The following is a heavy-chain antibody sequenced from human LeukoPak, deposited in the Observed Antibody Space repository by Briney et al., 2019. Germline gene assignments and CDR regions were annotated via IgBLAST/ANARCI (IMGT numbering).Heavy chain of an antibody. CDR1: GFTFSSYT. D-gene: IGHD6-19*01. J-gene: IGHJ4*02. V-gene: IGHV3-21*04. Sequence: GGSLRLSCAASGFTFSSYTMNWVRQTPGKGLEWVSSITGSSNIYYADSVKGRFTISRDNSKNTLYLQMNSLRAEDTAVYYCARESSGWYLFDYWGQGTLVTVSS. CDR3: ARESSGWYLFDY. CDR2: ITGSSNI.